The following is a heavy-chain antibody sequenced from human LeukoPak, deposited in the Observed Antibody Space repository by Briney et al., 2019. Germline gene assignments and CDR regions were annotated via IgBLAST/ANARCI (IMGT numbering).Heavy chain of an antibody. Sequence: TGGSLRLSCAAPGFTFSSYEMNWVRQAPGKGLEWVSSISGSGGNTYYADSVKGRFTISRDNSKNTLYLQMNSLRAEDTAVYYCAKPARTDAFDIWGQGTMITVSS. CDR3: AKPARTDAFDI. D-gene: IGHD1-14*01. V-gene: IGHV3-23*01. J-gene: IGHJ3*02. CDR1: GFTFSSYE. CDR2: ISGSGGNT.